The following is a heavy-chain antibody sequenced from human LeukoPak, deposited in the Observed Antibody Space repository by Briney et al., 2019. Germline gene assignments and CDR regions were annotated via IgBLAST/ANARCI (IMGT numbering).Heavy chain of an antibody. J-gene: IGHJ5*02. CDR1: GGSFSGYY. D-gene: IGHD2-15*01. V-gene: IGHV4-34*01. Sequence: SETPSLTCAVYGGSFSGYYWSWIRQPPGKGLEWIGEINHSGSTNYNPSLKSRVTISVDTSKNQFSLKLSSVTAADTAVYYCARVMPIVVVVAATPWSSWFDPWGQGTLVTVSS. CDR3: ARVMPIVVVVAATPWSSWFDP. CDR2: INHSGST.